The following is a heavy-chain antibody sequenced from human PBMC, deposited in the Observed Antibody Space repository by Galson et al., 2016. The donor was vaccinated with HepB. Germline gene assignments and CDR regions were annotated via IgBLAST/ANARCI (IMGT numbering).Heavy chain of an antibody. CDR1: GGSISSGSYY. CDR3: ARARPAYCGGDCSSYYYYDMDV. Sequence: LSLTCTVSGGSISSGSYYWSWIRQHPGKGLEWIGYIYYSGSAYYNPSLKSRGTISADTSKNQFSLQLRSVTAADTAVYYCARARPAYCGGDCSSYYYYDMDVWGQGTTVTVSS. CDR2: IYYSGSA. J-gene: IGHJ6*02. D-gene: IGHD2-21*02. V-gene: IGHV4-31*03.